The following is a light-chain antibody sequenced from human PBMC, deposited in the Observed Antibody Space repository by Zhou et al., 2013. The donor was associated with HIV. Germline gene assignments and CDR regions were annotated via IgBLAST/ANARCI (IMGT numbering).Light chain of an antibody. V-gene: IGKV3-20*01. CDR3: QQYNRWPPLT. CDR2: ATS. CDR1: QNIGSTY. Sequence: EVVLTQSPDTLSLSPGETVTLSCRASQNIGSTYLAWYQQKPGQAPRLLIYATSNRPTGIPDRLSGSGSGTEFTLSIANLQSEDVAVYYCQQYNRWPPLTFGGGTQVEIK. J-gene: IGKJ4*01.